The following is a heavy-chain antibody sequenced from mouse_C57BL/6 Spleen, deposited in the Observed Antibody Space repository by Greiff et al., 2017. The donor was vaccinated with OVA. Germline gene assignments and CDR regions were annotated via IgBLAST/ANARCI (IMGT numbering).Heavy chain of an antibody. CDR1: GYAFSSYW. D-gene: IGHD1-1*01. V-gene: IGHV1-80*01. CDR2: IYPGDGDT. CDR3: AREKCYGSSYSLDD. Sequence: VQLQQSGAELVKPGASVKISCKASGYAFSSYWMNWVKQRPGKGLEWIGQIYPGDGDTNYNGKFKGKATLTADKSSSTAYMQLSSLTSEYSAFSFCAREKCYGSSYSLDDWGQGTSVTVSS. J-gene: IGHJ4*01.